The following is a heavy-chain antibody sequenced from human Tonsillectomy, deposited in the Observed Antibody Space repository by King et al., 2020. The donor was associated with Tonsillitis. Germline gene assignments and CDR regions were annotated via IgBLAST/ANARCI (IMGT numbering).Heavy chain of an antibody. Sequence: VQLVESGGGLVQPGGSLRLSCAASGFTFSTYAMSWVRQAPGKGLEWLSAISGSGGVTFYADSVKGRFTISRDNSKNTLCQQMTSLRAEDTAVYYCAKVRVDLTGETDFDYWGQGTLVTVSS. D-gene: IGHD3-9*01. V-gene: IGHV3-23*04. CDR1: GFTFSTYA. J-gene: IGHJ4*02. CDR3: AKVRVDLTGETDFDY. CDR2: ISGSGGVT.